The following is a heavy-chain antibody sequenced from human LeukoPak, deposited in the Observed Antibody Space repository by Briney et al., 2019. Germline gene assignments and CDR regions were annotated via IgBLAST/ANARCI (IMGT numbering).Heavy chain of an antibody. D-gene: IGHD6-25*01. CDR3: ARARGYHGELDP. CDR1: GGSISSYY. Sequence: PSETLSLTCTVSGGSISSYYWSWIRQPPGKGLEWIGYIYYSGSTNYNPSLKSRVTISVDTSKNQFSLKLSSVTAADTAVYYCARARGYHGELDPWGQGTLVTVSS. CDR2: IYYSGST. J-gene: IGHJ5*02. V-gene: IGHV4-59*01.